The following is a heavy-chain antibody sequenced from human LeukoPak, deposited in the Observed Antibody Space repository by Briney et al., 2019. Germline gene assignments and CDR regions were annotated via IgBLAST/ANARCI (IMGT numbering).Heavy chain of an antibody. D-gene: IGHD6-19*01. Sequence: SETLSLTCTVSGGSISSSSYYWGWIRQPPGKGLEWIGSIYYSGSTYYNPSLKSRVTISVDTSKNQFSLKLSSVTAADTAVYYCARRTVAGMRSGKSMDYWGQGTLVTVSS. J-gene: IGHJ4*02. CDR2: IYYSGST. V-gene: IGHV4-39*07. CDR3: ARRTVAGMRSGKSMDY. CDR1: GGSISSSSYY.